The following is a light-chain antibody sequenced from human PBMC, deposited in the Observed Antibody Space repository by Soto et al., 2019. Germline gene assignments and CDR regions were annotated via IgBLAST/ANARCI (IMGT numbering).Light chain of an antibody. Sequence: QSALTQPPSASGSPGQSVTISCTGTSSHIGGYNYVSWYQQHPGKAPKVMIYEVTKRPSGVPDRFSGSKSGNTASLTVSGLQAEDEADYYCSSYGGRNNLLFGGGTKLTVL. V-gene: IGLV2-8*01. CDR1: SSHIGGYNY. CDR3: SSYGGRNNLL. CDR2: EVT. J-gene: IGLJ2*01.